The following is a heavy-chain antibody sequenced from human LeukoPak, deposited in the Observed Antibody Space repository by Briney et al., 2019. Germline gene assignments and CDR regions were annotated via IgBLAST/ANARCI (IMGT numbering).Heavy chain of an antibody. J-gene: IGHJ4*02. CDR2: IYYSGST. Sequence: SETLSLTCTVSGGSVSSGSYYWSWIRQPPGKGLEWIGYIYYSGSTNYNPSLKSRVTISIDTSKNQFSLKLSSVTAADTAVYHCAREAMYSYGNNFDYWGQGTLVTVSS. CDR3: AREAMYSYGNNFDY. V-gene: IGHV4-61*01. CDR1: GGSVSSGSYY. D-gene: IGHD5-18*01.